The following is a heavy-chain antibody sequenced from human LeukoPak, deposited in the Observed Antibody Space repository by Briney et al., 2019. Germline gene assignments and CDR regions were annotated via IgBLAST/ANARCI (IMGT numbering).Heavy chain of an antibody. V-gene: IGHV4-38-2*02. CDR2: VDHSGSS. D-gene: IGHD3-22*01. Sequence: SETLSLTCSVSGYSISSDYYWGWIRQPPGKGLEWIAVVDHSGSSHYNPSLKSRVAMSVDTSKNQFSLKLNSVTAADTAVYYCTRVKGYYDSSGYYKAHAFDIWGQGTMVTVSS. CDR3: TRVKGYYDSSGYYKAHAFDI. CDR1: GYSISSDYY. J-gene: IGHJ3*02.